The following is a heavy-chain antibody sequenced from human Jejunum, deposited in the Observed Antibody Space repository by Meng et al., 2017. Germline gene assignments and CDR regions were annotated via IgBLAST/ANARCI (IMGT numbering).Heavy chain of an antibody. V-gene: IGHV4-38-2*01. J-gene: IGHJ4*01. D-gene: IGHD1-20*01. CDR3: AKWIVVGYYWTGYFDY. CDR1: DSSFSSAYY. Sequence: SETLSLTCDVSDSSFSSAYYWGWIRQPPGKGLEWIASISHSGSTYYSPSLKTRVTISVDTSRRQVSLKLSSATAADTALYYCAKWIVVGYYWTGYFDYWGHGTLVTVSS. CDR2: ISHSGST.